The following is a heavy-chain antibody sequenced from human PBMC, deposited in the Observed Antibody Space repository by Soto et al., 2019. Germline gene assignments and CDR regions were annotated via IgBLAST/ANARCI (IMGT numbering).Heavy chain of an antibody. D-gene: IGHD3-16*01. CDR3: ARAFGSRNWFDP. CDR1: GGFIDSFY. Sequence: QVQLQESGPGLVKPSATLSLTCNVSGGFIDSFYWSWIRQPPGKGLEWIGYVDYLGSTNYNPSLERRLTISVDTSKNQFSLRLNSVTAADTATYYCARAFGSRNWFDPWGQGTLVTVSA. J-gene: IGHJ5*02. V-gene: IGHV4-59*01. CDR2: VDYLGST.